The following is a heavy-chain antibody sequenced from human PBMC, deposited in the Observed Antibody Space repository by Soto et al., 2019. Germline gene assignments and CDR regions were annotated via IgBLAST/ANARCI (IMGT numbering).Heavy chain of an antibody. CDR1: GGSINSGGYY. Sequence: QVQLQESGPGLEKPSQTLSLTCSVSGGSINSGGYYWTWIRQHPGKGLEWIGNIFYSGSTSYNPSLKSRLTISIDTSKTHFSLKLSSVTAADTAVYYCARNSISKKIDYWGQGTLVTVSS. D-gene: IGHD3-22*01. J-gene: IGHJ4*02. CDR2: IFYSGST. V-gene: IGHV4-31*03. CDR3: ARNSISKKIDY.